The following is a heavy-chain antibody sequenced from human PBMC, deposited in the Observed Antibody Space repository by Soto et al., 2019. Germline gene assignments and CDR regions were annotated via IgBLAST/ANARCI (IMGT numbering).Heavy chain of an antibody. CDR2: ISGSSSYI. J-gene: IGHJ4*02. V-gene: IGHV3-21*01. CDR1: GFSFNKYA. D-gene: IGHD4-17*01. CDR3: ASHRSTVVTTPFDY. Sequence: PGGSLRLSCAASGFSFNKYAMNWVRQAPGKGLEWVSSISGSSSYIYYTDSVKGRFTISRDNSKNTLYLQMNSLRAEDTAVYYCASHRSTVVTTPFDYWGQGTLVTVSS.